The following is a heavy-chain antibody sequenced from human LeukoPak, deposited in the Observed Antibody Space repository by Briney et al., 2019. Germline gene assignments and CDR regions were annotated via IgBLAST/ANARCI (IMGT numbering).Heavy chain of an antibody. V-gene: IGHV1-2*02. D-gene: IGHD6-13*01. J-gene: IGHJ4*02. CDR2: INCDDGST. Sequence: ASVTVSCKASGYTFTSCWIQWVRQAPGQGLEWMGSINCDDGSTAYAPKFQGRVIMTRDTSTSTAYMDLSSLRSDDTAVYHCARAPRNSSTMLDFWGQGTLVSVSS. CDR3: ARAPRNSSTMLDF. CDR1: GYTFTSCW.